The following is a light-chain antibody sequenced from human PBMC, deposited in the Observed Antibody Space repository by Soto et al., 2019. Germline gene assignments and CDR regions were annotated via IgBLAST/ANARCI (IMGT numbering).Light chain of an antibody. J-gene: IGLJ2*01. CDR1: SSDVGGYNY. Sequence: QSALTQPASVSGSPGQSITISCTGTSSDVGGYNYVSWYQQHPGKAPKLMIYDVSNRPSGVSNRFSGSKSGNTASLTISGLQAGDGADYYCSSYTSSSTPVVFGGGTQLTVL. CDR2: DVS. V-gene: IGLV2-14*01. CDR3: SSYTSSSTPVV.